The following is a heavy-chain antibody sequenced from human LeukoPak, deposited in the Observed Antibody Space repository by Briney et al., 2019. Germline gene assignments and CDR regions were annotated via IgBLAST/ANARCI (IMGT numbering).Heavy chain of an antibody. V-gene: IGHV3-7*01. CDR3: ARDGKGQLGIYYYYMDV. CDR2: IKQDGSEK. D-gene: IGHD6-6*01. J-gene: IGHJ6*03. CDR1: GSTFSSYW. Sequence: PGGSLRLSCAASGSTFSSYWMSWVRQAPGKGLEWVANIKQDGSEKYYVDSVKGRFTISRDNAKNSLYLQMNSLRAEDTAVYYCARDGKGQLGIYYYYMDVWGKGTTVTVSS.